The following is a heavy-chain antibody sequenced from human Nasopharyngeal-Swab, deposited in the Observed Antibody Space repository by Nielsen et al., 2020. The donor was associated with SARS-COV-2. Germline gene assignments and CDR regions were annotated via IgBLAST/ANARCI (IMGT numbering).Heavy chain of an antibody. CDR3: ARGGPVAFDH. CDR2: MTPKTGYT. J-gene: IGHJ4*02. Sequence: ASVKVSCKASGFTFTTYDINWVRQASGQGPEWMGWMTPKTGYTGYAQKFQGRVTMTWNTSISTAYMDLSSLTSEDTAVYYCARGGPVAFDHWGQGTLVTVSS. D-gene: IGHD6-19*01. CDR1: GFTFTTYD. V-gene: IGHV1-8*01.